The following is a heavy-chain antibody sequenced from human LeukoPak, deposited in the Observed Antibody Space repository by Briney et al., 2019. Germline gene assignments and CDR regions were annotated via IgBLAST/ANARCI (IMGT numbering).Heavy chain of an antibody. CDR1: GFTFSSYT. CDR3: ATEGRSTTPGY. V-gene: IGHV3-21*01. J-gene: IGHJ4*02. CDR2: ISSGSNSI. Sequence: GGPLRLSCGASGFTFSSYTMIWVRQAPGKGLEWVSSISSGSNSIYYADSVKGRFTISRDNAKKSLYLQMNSLRAEDTSVYYRATEGRSTTPGYWGQGTLVTVSS. D-gene: IGHD2-2*01.